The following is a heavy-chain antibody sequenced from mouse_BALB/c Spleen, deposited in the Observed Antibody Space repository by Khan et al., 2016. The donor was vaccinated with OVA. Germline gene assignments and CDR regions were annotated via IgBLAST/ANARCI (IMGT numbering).Heavy chain of an antibody. V-gene: IGHV5-6-5*01. Sequence: EVQGVESGGGLVKPGGSLKLSCAASGFTFCSYAVSWIRQTPEKRLEWVASINSGGSTYYPDSVKGRFTISRDDARNILYLQMSSLRSEDTAMYYCTRLVDYWGQGTSVTVSS. CDR2: INSGGST. CDR3: TRLVDY. CDR1: GFTFCSYA. J-gene: IGHJ4*01.